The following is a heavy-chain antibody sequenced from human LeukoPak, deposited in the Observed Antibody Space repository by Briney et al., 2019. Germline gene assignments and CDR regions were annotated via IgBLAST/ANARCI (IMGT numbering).Heavy chain of an antibody. CDR1: GFTFSSYG. V-gene: IGHV3-30*18. CDR2: ISYDGSNK. J-gene: IGHJ4*02. Sequence: PRRSLSPSCAPSGFTFSSYGIGWVRQAPGKGLEWVAVISYDGSNKYYAVSVKGRVTISRDNSKSTLYLQMNRLRAEDTAVYYCAKDQNGPSIDPDILTPPNYFDYWGQGTLVTVSS. D-gene: IGHD3-9*01. CDR3: AKDQNGPSIDPDILTPPNYFDY.